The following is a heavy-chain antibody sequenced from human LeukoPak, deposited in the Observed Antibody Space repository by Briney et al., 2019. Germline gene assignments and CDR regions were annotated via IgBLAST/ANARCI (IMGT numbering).Heavy chain of an antibody. CDR3: AGHSGSYSFGFDP. CDR2: ISYDGSNK. V-gene: IGHV3-30*03. CDR1: GFTFSSYG. D-gene: IGHD1-26*01. Sequence: GRSLRLSCAASGFTFSSYGMHWVRQAPGKGLEWVAVISYDGSNKYYADSVKGRFTISRDNSKNTLYLQMNSLRAEDTAVYYCAGHSGSYSFGFDPWGQGTLVTVSS. J-gene: IGHJ5*02.